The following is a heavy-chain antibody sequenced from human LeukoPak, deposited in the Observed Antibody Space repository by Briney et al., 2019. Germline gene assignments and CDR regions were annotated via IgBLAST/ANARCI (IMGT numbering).Heavy chain of an antibody. CDR1: GGTFSSYT. V-gene: IGHV1-69*02. D-gene: IGHD3-3*01. J-gene: IGHJ6*02. CDR2: IIPILGIA. CDR3: ARSGEYYDFWSGSYYGMDV. Sequence: ASVKVSSKASGGTFSSYTISWVRQAPGQGLEWMGRIIPILGIANYAQKFQGRVTITADKSTSTAYMELSSLRSEDTAVYYCARSGEYYDFWSGSYYGMDVWGQGTTVTVSS.